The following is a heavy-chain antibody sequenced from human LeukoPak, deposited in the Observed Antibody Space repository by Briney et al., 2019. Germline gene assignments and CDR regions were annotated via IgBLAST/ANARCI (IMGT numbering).Heavy chain of an antibody. J-gene: IGHJ3*02. V-gene: IGHV3-74*01. D-gene: IGHD6-13*01. CDR1: GFTFSNYW. CDR2: INNEESSI. CDR3: AKAIAAAVNDAFDI. Sequence: GGSLRLSCAVSGFTFSNYWMHWVRQAPGKGLVWVSRINNEESSITYADSVKGRFTISRDNSKNTLYLQMNSLRAEDTAVYYCAKAIAAAVNDAFDIWGQGTMVTVSS.